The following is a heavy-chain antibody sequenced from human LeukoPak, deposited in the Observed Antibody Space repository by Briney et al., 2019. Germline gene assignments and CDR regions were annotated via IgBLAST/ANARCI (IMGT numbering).Heavy chain of an antibody. CDR3: ARVGLRPGYAFDI. CDR2: IYDNGST. CDR1: DDSISSGDYS. J-gene: IGHJ3*02. D-gene: IGHD5/OR15-5a*01. Sequence: PSETLSLTCAVPDDSISSGDYSWSWIRQPPGKGLEWIGYIYDNGSTYYNPSLKGRITISVDRSKNHFSLKLSSVTAADTAVYYCARVGLRPGYAFDIWGQGTMVTVSS. V-gene: IGHV4-30-2*01.